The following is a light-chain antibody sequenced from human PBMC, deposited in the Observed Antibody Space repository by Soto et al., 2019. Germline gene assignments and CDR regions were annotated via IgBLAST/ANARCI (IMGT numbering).Light chain of an antibody. J-gene: IGKJ1*01. CDR1: QNIGNW. V-gene: IGKV1-5*01. CDR3: QQYNSYSWT. Sequence: DSHMTQSPSTLSASVGYRVTITCRASQNIGNWLAWLQQKPGKAPKLLIYAASSLQSGVPSRFRGSGSGTEFTLTISSLQPDDFETYYCQQYNSYSWTFGQGTKVDIK. CDR2: AAS.